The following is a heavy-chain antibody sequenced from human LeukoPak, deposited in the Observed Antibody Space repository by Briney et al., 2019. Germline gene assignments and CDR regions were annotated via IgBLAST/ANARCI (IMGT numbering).Heavy chain of an antibody. D-gene: IGHD6-13*01. V-gene: IGHV5-51*01. CDR1: GYTFTNYW. J-gene: IGHJ4*02. CDR2: IYPGDSDS. Sequence: GESLKISCKGSGYTFTNYWIGWVRQMPGKGLDWMGSIYPGDSDSRYSPSFQGQVTMSADKSISTAYLQWSSLKASDTAMYYCAREGTYSSTDFDYWGQGTLVTVSS. CDR3: AREGTYSSTDFDY.